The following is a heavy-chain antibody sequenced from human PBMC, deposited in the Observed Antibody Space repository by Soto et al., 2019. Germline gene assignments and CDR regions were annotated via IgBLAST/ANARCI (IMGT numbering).Heavy chain of an antibody. CDR2: IDPSDSYT. J-gene: IGHJ6*02. Sequence: GESLKISCKGSGYSFTSYWISWVRQMPGKGLEWMGRIDPSDSYTNYSPSFQGHVTISADKSISTAYLQWSSLKASDTAMYYCARKVTQLSYYYYGMDVWGQGTTVTVSS. CDR1: GYSFTSYW. V-gene: IGHV5-10-1*01. CDR3: ARKVTQLSYYYYGMDV. D-gene: IGHD2-21*02.